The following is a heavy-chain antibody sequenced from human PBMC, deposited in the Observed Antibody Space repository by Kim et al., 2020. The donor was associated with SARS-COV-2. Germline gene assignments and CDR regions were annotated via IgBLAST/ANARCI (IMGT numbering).Heavy chain of an antibody. CDR3: ARPEYDSGGYFYFFDS. V-gene: IGHV3-11*01. CDR2: ISSSGATT. CDR1: GFTFSDYY. J-gene: IGHJ4*02. D-gene: IGHD2-2*03. Sequence: GGSLRLSCAASGFTFSDYYMSWIRLVPGKGLEWVAHISSSGATTFYADSVKGRFTISRDNARKSLFLQMNYLGVDDTAIYYCARPEYDSGGYFYFFDSWGQGNQVSVSS.